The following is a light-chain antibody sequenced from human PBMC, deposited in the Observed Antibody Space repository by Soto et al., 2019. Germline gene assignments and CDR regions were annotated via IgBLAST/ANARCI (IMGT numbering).Light chain of an antibody. V-gene: IGLV2-14*01. J-gene: IGLJ2*01. CDR1: SSDVGGYRF. Sequence: QSALTQPASVSGSPGQSITISCTGTSSDVGGYRFVSWYQQHPGKAPNLMIYEVSNRPSGVSNRFSGSKSGNTASLTISGLQAEDEADYYCISYKSSNTRVFGGGTKVTVL. CDR2: EVS. CDR3: ISYKSSNTRV.